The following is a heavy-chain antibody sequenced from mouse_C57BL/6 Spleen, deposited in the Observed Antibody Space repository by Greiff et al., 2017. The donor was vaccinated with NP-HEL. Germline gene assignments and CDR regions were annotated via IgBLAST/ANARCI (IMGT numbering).Heavy chain of an antibody. Sequence: EVMLVESGPGLAKPSQTLSLTCSVTGYSITSDYWNWIRKFSGNKLEYMGYISYSGSTYYNPSLKIRITITRDTSKNQYYLQLNSVTTEDTATYYCASSSFPWYFDVWGTGTTVTVSS. CDR2: ISYSGST. CDR1: GYSITSDY. CDR3: ASSSFPWYFDV. V-gene: IGHV3-8*01. D-gene: IGHD1-1*01. J-gene: IGHJ1*03.